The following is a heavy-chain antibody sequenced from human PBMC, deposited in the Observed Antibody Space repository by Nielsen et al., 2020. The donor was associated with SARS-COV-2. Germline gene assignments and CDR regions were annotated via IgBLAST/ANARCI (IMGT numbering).Heavy chain of an antibody. CDR3: ARDVRDIVVVPAAQGDY. V-gene: IGHV3-21*01. D-gene: IGHD2-2*01. CDR2: ISSSSSYI. J-gene: IGHJ4*02. Sequence: GGSLRLSCAASGFTFSSSSMTWVRQAPGKGLEWVSSISSSSSYIYYADSVKGRFTISRDNAKNSLYLQMNSLRAEDTAVYYCARDVRDIVVVPAAQGDYWGQGTLVTVSS. CDR1: GFTFSSSS.